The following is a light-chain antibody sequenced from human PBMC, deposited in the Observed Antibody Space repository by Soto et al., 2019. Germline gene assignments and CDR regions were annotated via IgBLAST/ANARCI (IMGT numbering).Light chain of an antibody. V-gene: IGLV1-40*01. Sequence: QSVLTQPPSVSGAPGQRVTISCTGSSSNIGAGYDIHWYQQLPGTAPKLLIYGNSNRPSGVPDRLSGSKSGTSASLAITGLQAEDEADYYCQSYDSSPSGSVFGGGTKLTVL. CDR2: GNS. CDR3: QSYDSSPSGSV. J-gene: IGLJ2*01. CDR1: SSNIGAGYD.